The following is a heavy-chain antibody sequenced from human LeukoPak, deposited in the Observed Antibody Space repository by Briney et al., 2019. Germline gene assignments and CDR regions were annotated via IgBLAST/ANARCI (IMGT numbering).Heavy chain of an antibody. D-gene: IGHD2-15*01. CDR1: SGSITSYY. V-gene: IGHV4-59*12. CDR3: AREHCSGGSCYSIYYYYYMDV. Sequence: PSETLSLTCSVSSGSITSYYWSWLRQPPGKGLEWIGYIYYSGSTNYNPSVKSRVTMSVDTSKNQFSLKLSSVTAADTAVYYCAREHCSGGSCYSIYYYYYMDVWGKGTTVTVSS. J-gene: IGHJ6*03. CDR2: IYYSGST.